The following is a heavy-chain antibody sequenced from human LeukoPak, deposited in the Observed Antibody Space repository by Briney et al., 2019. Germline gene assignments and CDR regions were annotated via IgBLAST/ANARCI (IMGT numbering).Heavy chain of an antibody. CDR2: INHSGST. Sequence: SEALSLTCAVYGGSFSGYYWSWIRQPPGKGLEWIGEINHSGSTNYNPSLKSRVTISVDTSKNQFSLKLSSVTAADTAVYYCARRPYDYVWGSYRYTCNFDYWGQGTLVTVSS. CDR3: ARRPYDYVWGSYRYTCNFDY. J-gene: IGHJ4*02. CDR1: GGSFSGYY. V-gene: IGHV4-34*01. D-gene: IGHD3-16*02.